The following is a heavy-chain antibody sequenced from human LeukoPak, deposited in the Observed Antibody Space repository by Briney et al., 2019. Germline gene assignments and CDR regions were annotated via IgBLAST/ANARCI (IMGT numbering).Heavy chain of an antibody. CDR3: GGHSGSYFYFDY. D-gene: IGHD1-26*01. Sequence: GGSLRLSCAASGFTFSSYGMHWVRQAPGKGLEWVAVISYDGSNKYYADSVKGRFTISRDNSKNTLYLQMNSLRAEDTAVYYCGGHSGSYFYFDYWGQGTLVTVSS. J-gene: IGHJ4*02. V-gene: IGHV3-30*03. CDR1: GFTFSSYG. CDR2: ISYDGSNK.